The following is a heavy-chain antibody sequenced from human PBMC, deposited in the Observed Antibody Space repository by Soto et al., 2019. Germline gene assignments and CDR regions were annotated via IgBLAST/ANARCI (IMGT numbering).Heavy chain of an antibody. V-gene: IGHV1-69*01. CDR3: ARGGRGYGSAPRYYFDY. J-gene: IGHJ4*02. CDR2: IIPIFATV. CDR1: GGSFSSNP. Sequence: QVQLVQSGSEVKKPGSSVKVSCKASGGSFSSNPLSWVRQAPGQGLEWMAGIIPIFATVHYAQKFQGRVTITADESTSTASVELTSLSSEDTAVYFCARGGRGYGSAPRYYFDYWGQGTLVTVS. D-gene: IGHD5-12*01.